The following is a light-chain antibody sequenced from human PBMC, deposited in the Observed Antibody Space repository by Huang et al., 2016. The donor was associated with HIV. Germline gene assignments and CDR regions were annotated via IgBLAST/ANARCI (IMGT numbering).Light chain of an antibody. CDR2: ATS. Sequence: DIQMTQSPSSLSAFVGDRVTIICRASQGISKSLAWYQQKPGNAPKLLLYATSKLESGVPSRVSGSGSGTHDTLTISTLQPEDLATYYCQQDQSVPWTFGQGTKVAI. J-gene: IGKJ1*01. CDR3: QQDQSVPWT. V-gene: IGKV1-NL1*01. CDR1: QGISKS.